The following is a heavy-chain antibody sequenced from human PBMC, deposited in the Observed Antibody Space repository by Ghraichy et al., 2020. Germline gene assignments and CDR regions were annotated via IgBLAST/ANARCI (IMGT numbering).Heavy chain of an antibody. D-gene: IGHD2-15*01. J-gene: IGHJ4*02. Sequence: GGSLRLSCAASGFTFSSYAMSWVRQAPGKGLEWVSAISGSCGSTYYADSVKGRFTISRDNSKNTLDLQMNSLRAEDTAGYYCAKGTRLPGYCSGDTCYSFDYWGQGPLVTVSS. CDR2: ISGSCGST. CDR1: GFTFSSYA. CDR3: AKGTRLPGYCSGDTCYSFDY. V-gene: IGHV3-23*01.